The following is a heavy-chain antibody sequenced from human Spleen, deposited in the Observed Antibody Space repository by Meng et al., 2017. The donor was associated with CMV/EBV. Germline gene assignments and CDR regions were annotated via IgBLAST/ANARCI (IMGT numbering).Heavy chain of an antibody. J-gene: IGHJ5*02. CDR2: IYYSGST. V-gene: IGHV4-39*07. D-gene: IGHD2-2*02. CDR3: ARRYCSSTSCYTSYNWFDP. CDR1: GGSISSSSYY. Sequence: GSLRLSCTVSGGSISSSSYYWGWIRQPPGKGLEWIGSIYYSGSTYYNPSLKSRVTISVDTSKNQFSLKLSSVTAADTAVYYCARRYCSSTSCYTSYNWFDPWGQGTLVTVSS.